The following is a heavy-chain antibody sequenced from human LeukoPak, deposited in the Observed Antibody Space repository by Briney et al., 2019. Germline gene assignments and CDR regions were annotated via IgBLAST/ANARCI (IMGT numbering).Heavy chain of an antibody. D-gene: IGHD3-10*01. Sequence: GESLKTSCKGSGYSFTSYWIGWVRQMPGKGLEWVGIIYPGDSDTRYSPSFQGQVTISADNSISTAYLQWSSLKASDTAMYYCARTDYYGSGTYAFDIWGQGTMVTVSS. V-gene: IGHV5-51*01. CDR2: IYPGDSDT. CDR1: GYSFTSYW. CDR3: ARTDYYGSGTYAFDI. J-gene: IGHJ3*02.